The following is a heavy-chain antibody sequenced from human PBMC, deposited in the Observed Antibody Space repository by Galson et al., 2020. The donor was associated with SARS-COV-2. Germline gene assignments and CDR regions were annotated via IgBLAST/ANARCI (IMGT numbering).Heavy chain of an antibody. D-gene: IGHD2-2*02. J-gene: IGHJ4*02. Sequence: GGSLRLSCVASGFRFSNSWMTWVRQAPGKGLEWVANIKADGSEKYYVDSVKGRFTISRDNVKNSLYLQMNSLRAEDAAVYYCARGGELQYFSTGWYIFDNWGQGTLVTVSS. CDR3: ARGGELQYFSTGWYIFDN. CDR2: IKADGSEK. V-gene: IGHV3-7*01. CDR1: GFRFSNSW.